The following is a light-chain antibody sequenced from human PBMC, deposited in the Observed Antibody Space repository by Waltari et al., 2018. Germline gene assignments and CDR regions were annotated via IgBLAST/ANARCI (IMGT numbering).Light chain of an antibody. V-gene: IGLV3-25*03. CDR2: KDS. J-gene: IGLJ2*01. CDR3: QSTDSSGSYRV. Sequence: SYELTQPPSVSVSTGQTARITCSGDALPKHYAFWFQQKPGQAPVLVICKDSERPSGIPERFSGSSSGTTVTLTISGVQAEDEADYYCQSTDSSGSYRVFGGGTKLTVL. CDR1: ALPKHY.